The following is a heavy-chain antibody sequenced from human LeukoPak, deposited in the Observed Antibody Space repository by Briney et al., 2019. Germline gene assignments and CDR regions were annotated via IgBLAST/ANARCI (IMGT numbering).Heavy chain of an antibody. CDR3: AKDSLPYYDILTGYPPNYYMDV. V-gene: IGHV3-30*02. D-gene: IGHD3-9*01. CDR2: IRYDGSNK. CDR1: GFTFSSYG. Sequence: TGGSLRLSCAASGFTFSSYGMHWVRQAPGKGLEWVTFIRYDGSNKYYADSVKGRFTISRDNSKNTLYLQMNSLRAEDTAVYYCAKDSLPYYDILTGYPPNYYMDVWGKGTTVTIS. J-gene: IGHJ6*03.